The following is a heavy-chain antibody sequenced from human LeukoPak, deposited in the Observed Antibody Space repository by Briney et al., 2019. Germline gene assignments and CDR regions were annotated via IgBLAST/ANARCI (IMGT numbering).Heavy chain of an antibody. CDR3: AKPSGKLEYYDFWSGYSSPYYFDY. CDR1: GFTFGKYW. CDR2: ISYDGSNK. Sequence: PGGSLRLSCVASGFTFGKYWMSWVRQAPGKGLEWVAVISYDGSNKYYADSVKGRFTISRDNSKNTLYLQMNSLRAEDTAVYYCAKPSGKLEYYDFWSGYSSPYYFDYWGQGTLVTASS. V-gene: IGHV3-30*18. D-gene: IGHD3-3*01. J-gene: IGHJ4*02.